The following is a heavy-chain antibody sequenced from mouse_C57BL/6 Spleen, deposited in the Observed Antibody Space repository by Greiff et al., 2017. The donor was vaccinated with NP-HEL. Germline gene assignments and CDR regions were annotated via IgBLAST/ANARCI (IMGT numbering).Heavy chain of an antibody. CDR1: GYTFTSYW. J-gene: IGHJ1*03. V-gene: IGHV1-74*01. Sequence: QVQLKQPGAELVKPGASVKVSCKASGYTFTSYWMHWVKQRPGQGLEWIGRIHPSDSDTNYNQKFKGKATLTVDKSSSTAYMQLSSLTSEDSAVYYCAIQEDGSYPYWYFDVWGTGTTVTVSS. D-gene: IGHD1-1*02. CDR2: IHPSDSDT. CDR3: AIQEDGSYPYWYFDV.